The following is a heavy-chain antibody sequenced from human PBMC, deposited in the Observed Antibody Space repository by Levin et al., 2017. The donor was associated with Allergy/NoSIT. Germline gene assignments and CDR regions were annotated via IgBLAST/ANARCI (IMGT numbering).Heavy chain of an antibody. CDR2: IYYSGST. CDR3: NGLAYCGGDCYLFDY. V-gene: IGHV4-39*01. Sequence: SQTLSLTCTVSGGSISSSSYYWGWIRQPPGKGLEWIGSIYYSGSTYYNPSLKSRVTISVDTSKNQFSLKLSSVTAADTAVYYCNGLAYCGGDCYLFDYWGQGTLVTVSS. D-gene: IGHD2-21*02. CDR1: GGSISSSSYY. J-gene: IGHJ4*02.